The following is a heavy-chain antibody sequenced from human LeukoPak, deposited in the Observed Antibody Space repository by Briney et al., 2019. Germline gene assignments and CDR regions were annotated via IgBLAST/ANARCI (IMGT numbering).Heavy chain of an antibody. CDR1: GFTFSSYW. D-gene: IGHD5-12*01. CDR2: INSDGNTS. CDR3: ARSGYSPFLDY. J-gene: IGHJ4*02. V-gene: IGHV3-74*01. Sequence: QPGGSLRLSCTASGFTFSSYWMHWVRQAPGKGLVWVSRINSDGNTSSYADSVKGLTISRDNAKNILYLQMNSLRAEDTAVYYCARSGYSPFLDYWGQGTLVTVSS.